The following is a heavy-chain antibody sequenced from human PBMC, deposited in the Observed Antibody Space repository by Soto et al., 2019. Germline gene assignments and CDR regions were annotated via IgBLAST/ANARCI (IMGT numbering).Heavy chain of an antibody. J-gene: IGHJ4*02. D-gene: IGHD4-17*01. CDR1: GGSFSGYC. CDR2: INHSGNT. CDR3: VSQRTTVPTQAYFDY. Sequence: SETLSLTCSIYGGSFSGYCWSWIRQPPGKGLEWIGEINHSGNTNYNPSLKSRVTISVDTSNNQFSPKLNSVTASDTAVYFCVSQRTTVPTQAYFDYWGPGALVTVSS. V-gene: IGHV4-34*01.